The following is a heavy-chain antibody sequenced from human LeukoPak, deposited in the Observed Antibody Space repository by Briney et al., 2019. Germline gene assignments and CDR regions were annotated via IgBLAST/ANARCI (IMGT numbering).Heavy chain of an antibody. D-gene: IGHD3-22*01. J-gene: IGHJ4*02. V-gene: IGHV4-31*03. CDR2: IHYTGNT. CDR3: ARDEGRTNFDSSGYYF. CDR1: GGSISSGGY. Sequence: PSETLSLTCTVSGGSISSGGYWSWIRQHPEKGLEWIGYIHYTGNTYYNPSLKSRVTISVDTSKNQFSLKLSSVTAADTAVYYCARDEGRTNFDSSGYYFWGQGTLVTVSS.